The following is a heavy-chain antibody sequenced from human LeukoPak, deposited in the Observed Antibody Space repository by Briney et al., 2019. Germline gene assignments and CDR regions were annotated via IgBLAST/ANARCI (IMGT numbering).Heavy chain of an antibody. Sequence: GGSLRLSCAASGFTFSGYAMTWVRQAPGKGLEWVSSITGSGDYTYYIDSVKGRFTISRDNSKNILYLQMNSLRGEDTALYYCAKDGLYYDGSGHVYYFDYWGQGTLVAGSP. CDR1: GFTFSGYA. CDR3: AKDGLYYDGSGHVYYFDY. D-gene: IGHD3-22*01. V-gene: IGHV3-23*01. CDR2: ITGSGDYT. J-gene: IGHJ4*02.